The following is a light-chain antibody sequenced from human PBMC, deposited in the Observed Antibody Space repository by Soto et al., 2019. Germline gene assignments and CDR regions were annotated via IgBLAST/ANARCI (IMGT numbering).Light chain of an antibody. J-gene: IGKJ2*01. V-gene: IGKV3-15*01. Sequence: EIVMTQSPATLSVSPGESATLSCRASQSISSELAWYQQKPGQPPRLLFYGASTRATGVPARFTGSGSGSDFTLTISGLQSEDFAVYYCQQGHNWPLTFGQGTRLEI. CDR1: QSISSE. CDR3: QQGHNWPLT. CDR2: GAS.